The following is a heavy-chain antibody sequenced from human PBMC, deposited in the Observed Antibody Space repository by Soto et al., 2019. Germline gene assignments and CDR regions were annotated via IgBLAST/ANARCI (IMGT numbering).Heavy chain of an antibody. D-gene: IGHD3-22*01. CDR2: ISSSSTI. CDR1: GFTFSSYS. CDR3: ARHLKGYYDSSGYYPPPGFDY. V-gene: IGHV3-48*02. J-gene: IGHJ4*02. Sequence: GGSLRLSCAASGFTFSSYSMNWVRQAPGKGLEWVSYISSSSTIYYADSVKGRFTISRDNAKNSLYLQMNSLRDEDTAVYYCARHLKGYYDSSGYYPPPGFDYWGQGTLVTVSS.